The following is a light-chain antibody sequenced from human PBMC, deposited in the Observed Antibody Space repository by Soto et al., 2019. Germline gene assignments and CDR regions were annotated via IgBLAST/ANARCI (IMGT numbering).Light chain of an antibody. CDR1: SSDVGGYNF. V-gene: IGLV2-11*01. J-gene: IGLJ1*01. Sequence: QSALTQPRSVSGPPGQSATISCTGTSSDVGGYNFVSWYQHHPGKAPKLMIYDVSKRPSGVPGRFSGSKSGDTASLTISGLQAEDEADYYCCSFAGSPYVFGTGTKVTVL. CDR2: DVS. CDR3: CSFAGSPYV.